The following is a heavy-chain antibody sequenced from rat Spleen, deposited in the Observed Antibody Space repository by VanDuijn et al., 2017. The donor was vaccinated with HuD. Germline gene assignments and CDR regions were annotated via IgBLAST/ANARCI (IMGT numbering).Heavy chain of an antibody. CDR1: GIIFSNYG. J-gene: IGHJ2*01. CDR2: IGFNGGGT. Sequence: EVQLVESGGGLVQPGGSMKLSCAASGIIFSNYGMAWVRQAPKKGLEWVAYIGFNGGGTYYRDSVKGRFTISRDNAKSTLYLQMDSLRSEDTATYYCARRPGDFDCWGQGVMVTVSS. D-gene: IGHD1-4*01. V-gene: IGHV5-25*01. CDR3: ARRPGDFDC.